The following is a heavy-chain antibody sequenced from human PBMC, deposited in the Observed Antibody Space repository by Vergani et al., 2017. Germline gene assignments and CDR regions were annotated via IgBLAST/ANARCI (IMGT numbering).Heavy chain of an antibody. D-gene: IGHD4-23*01. V-gene: IGHV3-48*02. J-gene: IGHJ4*02. Sequence: VQLVESGGGVVQPGRSLRLSCAASGFTFSSYSMNWVRQAPGKGLEWVSYISSSSSTIYYADSVKGRFTISRDNAKNSLYLQMNSLRDEDTAVYYFERDPSTDYGGNPYYLDYWGKGTLVTGSS. CDR2: ISSSSSTI. CDR1: GFTFSSYS. CDR3: ERDPSTDYGGNPYYLDY.